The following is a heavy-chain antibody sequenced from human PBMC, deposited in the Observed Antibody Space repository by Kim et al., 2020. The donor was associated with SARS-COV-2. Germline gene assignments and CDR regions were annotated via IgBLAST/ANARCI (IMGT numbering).Heavy chain of an antibody. J-gene: IGHJ4*02. CDR2: VTSTGGGT. V-gene: IGHV3-23*01. D-gene: IGHD3-10*01. CDR1: GFTFTSYA. CDR3: AKEWIRGVVDF. Sequence: GGSLRLSCAASGFTFTSYAMSWVRQAPGKGLEWVSGVTSTGGGTYYADSVRGRFTISRDNSKNMLYLQMNSLRAEDTARYYCAKEWIRGVVDFWGQGTLVTVSS.